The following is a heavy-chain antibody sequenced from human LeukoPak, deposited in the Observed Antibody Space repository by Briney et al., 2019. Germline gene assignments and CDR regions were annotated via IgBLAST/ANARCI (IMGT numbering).Heavy chain of an antibody. CDR2: ISGSGSST. CDR3: AKALTSGWYLDAFNI. CDR1: GFTFTSYA. V-gene: IGHV3-23*01. D-gene: IGHD6-19*01. Sequence: GGSLRLSCAASGFTFTSYAMNWVRQAPGKGLEWVSTISGSGSSTYYADSVKGRFTISRDNSKNTLFLEMNSLRAEDTAVYYCAKALTSGWYLDAFNIWGQGTMVTVSS. J-gene: IGHJ3*02.